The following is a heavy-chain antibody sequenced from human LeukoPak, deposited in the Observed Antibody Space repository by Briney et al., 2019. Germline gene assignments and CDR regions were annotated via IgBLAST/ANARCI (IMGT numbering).Heavy chain of an antibody. D-gene: IGHD2/OR15-2a*01. V-gene: IGHV1-2*02. J-gene: IGHJ4*02. CDR3: ARGLLGPPDY. CDR1: GYTLTELS. Sequence: GASVKVSCKVSGYTLTELSMHWVRQAPGQGLEWMGWINPNSGGTNSAQKFRGRVTMTRDTSISTAYMELSRLRSDDTAVCYCARGLLGPPDYWGQGTLVTVSS. CDR2: INPNSGGT.